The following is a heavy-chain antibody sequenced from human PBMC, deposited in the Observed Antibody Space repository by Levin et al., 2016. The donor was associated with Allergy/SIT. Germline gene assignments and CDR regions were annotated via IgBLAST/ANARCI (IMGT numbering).Heavy chain of an antibody. J-gene: IGHJ6*02. CDR3: ARVSGGGITIFGFGFMDV. V-gene: IGHV1-46*01. CDR2: INPSGGST. Sequence: WVRQAPGQGLEWMGIINPSGGSTSYAQKFQGRVTMTRDTSTSTVYMELSSLRSEDTAVYYCARVSGGGITIFGFGFMDVWGQGTTVTVSS. D-gene: IGHD3-3*01.